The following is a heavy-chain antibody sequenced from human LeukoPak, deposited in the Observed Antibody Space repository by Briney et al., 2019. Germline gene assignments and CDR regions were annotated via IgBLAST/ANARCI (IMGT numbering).Heavy chain of an antibody. CDR3: AKARRGRDDAFDI. V-gene: IGHV1-18*01. Sequence: ASVKVSCKASGYTFTSYGISWVRQAPGQGLEWMGWISAYNGNTNYAQKLQGRVTMTTDTSTSTAYMELRSLRSDDTALYYCAKARRGRDDAFDIWGQGTMVTVSS. CDR1: GYTFTSYG. J-gene: IGHJ3*02. D-gene: IGHD3-16*01. CDR2: ISAYNGNT.